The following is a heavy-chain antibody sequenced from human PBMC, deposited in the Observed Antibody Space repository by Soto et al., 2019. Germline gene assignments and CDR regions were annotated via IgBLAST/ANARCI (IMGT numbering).Heavy chain of an antibody. J-gene: IGHJ6*02. Sequence: TVSGGRICSSSYYWGWIRQPPGKGLEWLGSIYYSGSTYYNRSRNSRATISLDTSQNQFSLKLSPVTAADTAVYYCARCMITFGAVIMPPTAVGYGMEVWVLGTRVTSP. CDR1: GGRICSSSYY. V-gene: IGHV4-39*01. D-gene: IGHD3-16*02. CDR3: ARCMITFGAVIMPPTAVGYGMEV. CDR2: IYYSGST.